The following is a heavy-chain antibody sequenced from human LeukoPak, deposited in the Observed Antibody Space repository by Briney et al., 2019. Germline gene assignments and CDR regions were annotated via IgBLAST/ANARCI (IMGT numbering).Heavy chain of an antibody. CDR1: GYTFTTYG. V-gene: IGHV1-18*01. Sequence: ASVKVSCKASGYTFTTYGISWVRQAPGQGLEWMGWTSPYNGNTKYAQKLQGRVTITADKSTSTAYMELSSLRSEDTAVYYCARGLGHDHGGNFVENWFDPRGQGTLVTVSS. CDR2: TSPYNGNT. J-gene: IGHJ5*02. CDR3: ARGLGHDHGGNFVENWFDP. D-gene: IGHD4-23*01.